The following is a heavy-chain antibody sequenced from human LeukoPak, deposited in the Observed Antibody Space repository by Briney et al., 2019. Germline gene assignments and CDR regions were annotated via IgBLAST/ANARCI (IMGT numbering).Heavy chain of an antibody. V-gene: IGHV1-69*05. J-gene: IGHJ4*02. CDR1: GGTFSSYA. CDR3: ARCGSSSTSCSPAY. Sequence: ASVKVSCKASGGTFSSYAISWVRQAPGQGLEWMGRIIPIFGTANYAQKFQGRVTITTDESTSTAYMELSSLRSEDTAVYYCARCGSSSTSCSPAYWGQGTLVTVSS. CDR2: IIPIFGTA. D-gene: IGHD2-2*01.